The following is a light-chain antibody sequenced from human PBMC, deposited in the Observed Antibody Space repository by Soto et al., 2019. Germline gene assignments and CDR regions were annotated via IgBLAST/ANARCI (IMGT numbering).Light chain of an antibody. CDR2: AAS. CDR1: QSISSY. Sequence: DIQMTQSPSSLSASVGDRVTITCRASQSISSYLNWYQQKPGKAPKLLIYAASSLQSGVPSRFSGSGSGTDFTLTISNLQAEDVAVYYCQQYYSTLSYTFGQGTKLEIK. J-gene: IGKJ2*01. V-gene: IGKV1-39*01. CDR3: QQYYSTLSYT.